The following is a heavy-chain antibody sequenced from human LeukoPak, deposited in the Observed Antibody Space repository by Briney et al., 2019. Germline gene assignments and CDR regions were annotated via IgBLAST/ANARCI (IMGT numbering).Heavy chain of an antibody. CDR2: IYHSGST. V-gene: IGHV4-4*02. CDR1: GGSISSSNW. Sequence: SGTLSLTCAVSGGSISSSNWWSWVRQPPGKGLEWIGEIYHSGSTNYNPSLKSRVTISVDTSKNQFSLKRSSVAAADTAVYYCARDGDYGGNSAYWGQGTLVTVSS. D-gene: IGHD4-23*01. CDR3: ARDGDYGGNSAY. J-gene: IGHJ4*02.